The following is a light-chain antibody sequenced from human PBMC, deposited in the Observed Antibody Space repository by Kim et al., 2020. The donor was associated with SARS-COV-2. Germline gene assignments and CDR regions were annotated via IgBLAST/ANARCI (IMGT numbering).Light chain of an antibody. J-gene: IGKJ5*01. CDR1: QSVPINY. V-gene: IGKV3-20*01. Sequence: PPGERATLSCRASQSVPINYLAWYQQRPDQAPRLLISGASSRATDIPNRFSGSGSGTDFTLTISRLEPEDFAVYFCQQYGSAPLTFGRGTRLEIK. CDR3: QQYGSAPLT. CDR2: GAS.